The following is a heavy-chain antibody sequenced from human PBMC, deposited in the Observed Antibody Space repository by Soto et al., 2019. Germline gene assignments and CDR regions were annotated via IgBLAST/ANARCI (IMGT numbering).Heavy chain of an antibody. CDR1: GGSISSYD. J-gene: IGHJ5*02. CDR3: VRAALCINCFDP. CDR2: FYTSGST. D-gene: IGHD1-20*01. V-gene: IGHV4-4*07. Sequence: WETLSLTCTVSGGSISSYDWSWIRQAAGKGLEWIGRFYTSGSTKYNPALKSRVTMSVDTSKNQFSLKLISVTAAYTAFYYCVRAALCINCFDPWGQGIPVTVSS.